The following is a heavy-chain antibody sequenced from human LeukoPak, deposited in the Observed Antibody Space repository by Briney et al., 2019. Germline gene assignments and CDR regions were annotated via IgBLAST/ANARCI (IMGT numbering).Heavy chain of an antibody. CDR2: IWYDGSNK. Sequence: PGGSLRLSCAASGFTFSSYGMHWVRQAPGKGLEWVAVIWYDGSNKYYADSVKGRFTISRDNSKNTLYLQMNSLRAEDTAEYYCARGVHDFWSGFYFDYWGQGTLVTVSS. V-gene: IGHV3-33*01. CDR1: GFTFSSYG. J-gene: IGHJ4*02. CDR3: ARGVHDFWSGFYFDY. D-gene: IGHD3-3*01.